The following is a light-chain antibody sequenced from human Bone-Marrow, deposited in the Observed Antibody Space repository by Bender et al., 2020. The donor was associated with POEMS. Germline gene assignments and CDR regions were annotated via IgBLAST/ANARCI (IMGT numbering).Light chain of an antibody. J-gene: IGLJ3*02. CDR1: STYIDDYTV. V-gene: IGLV2-14*02. CDR3: ASYTAYSSWV. Sequence: QSALTQPASVSGSPGQSITISCTGASTYIDDYTVVSWYQQHPGKAPKLMIYEGSRRPSGVSDRFSGSTSGNTATLTISGLQAADEADYHCASYTAYSSWVFGGGTTVTVL. CDR2: EGS.